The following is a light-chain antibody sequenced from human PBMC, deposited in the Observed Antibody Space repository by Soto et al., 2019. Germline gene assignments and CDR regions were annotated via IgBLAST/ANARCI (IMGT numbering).Light chain of an antibody. J-gene: IGKJ1*01. CDR1: DNIVHW. Sequence: DIQMTQSPSTLSASVGDRVAITCRASDNIVHWVAWYQQKPGKAPKLLIYKAANLADEVPSRFAGSGSGTHFTLTITRLQPDDFATYYCQHYNSFSRTFGQGTKVEV. CDR2: KAA. CDR3: QHYNSFSRT. V-gene: IGKV1-5*03.